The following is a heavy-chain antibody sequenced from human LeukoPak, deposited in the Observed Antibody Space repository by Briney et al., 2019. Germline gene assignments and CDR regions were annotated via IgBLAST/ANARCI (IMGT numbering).Heavy chain of an antibody. D-gene: IGHD2-2*01. J-gene: IGHJ4*02. V-gene: IGHV3-21*01. CDR3: AIWPPFDCSSTSCYGGGFDY. CDR1: GFTFSSYS. Sequence: GGSLRLSCAASGFTFSSYSMNWVRQAPGKGLEWVSSISSSSSYIYYADSVKGRFTISRDNAKNSLYLQMNSLRAEDTAVYYCAIWPPFDCSSTSCYGGGFDYWGQGTLVTVSS. CDR2: ISSSSSYI.